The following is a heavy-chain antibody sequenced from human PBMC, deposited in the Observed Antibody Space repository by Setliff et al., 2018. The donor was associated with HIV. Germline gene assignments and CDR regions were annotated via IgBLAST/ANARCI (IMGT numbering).Heavy chain of an antibody. V-gene: IGHV1-69*10. D-gene: IGHD6-13*01. CDR2: IIPILGIA. CDR3: ARGELGPYYYYMDV. Sequence: SVKVSCKASGGTFSSYAISWVRQAPGQGLGWMGGIIPILGIANYAQKFQGRVTITTDESTSTAYMELSSLRSEDTAVYYCARGELGPYYYYMDVWGKGTTVTVSS. CDR1: GGTFSSYA. J-gene: IGHJ6*03.